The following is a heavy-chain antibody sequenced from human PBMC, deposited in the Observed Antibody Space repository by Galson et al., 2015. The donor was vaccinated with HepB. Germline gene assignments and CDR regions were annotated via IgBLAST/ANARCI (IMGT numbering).Heavy chain of an antibody. Sequence: SLRLSCAASGFTFSSYSMNWVRQAPGKGLEWVSSISSSSSYIYYADSVKGRFTISRDNAKNSLYLQMNSLRAEDTAVYYCARVRGGTIFGVVNFGPYYYYYYVDVWGKGTTVTVSS. D-gene: IGHD3-3*01. V-gene: IGHV3-21*01. CDR2: ISSSSSYI. CDR3: ARVRGGTIFGVVNFGPYYYYYYVDV. J-gene: IGHJ6*03. CDR1: GFTFSSYS.